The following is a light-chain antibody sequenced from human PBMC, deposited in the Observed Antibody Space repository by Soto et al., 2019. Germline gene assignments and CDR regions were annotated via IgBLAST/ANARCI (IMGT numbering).Light chain of an antibody. CDR1: TSDVGAYNY. Sequence: QSVLTQPPSASGSPGQSVTISCTGTTSDVGAYNYVSWYQQHPGKAPKLMIYEVSKRPSGVPDRFSGSKSGTSASLDISGLRSEDEADYYCAAWDDSLSGRVFGGGTKLTVL. V-gene: IGLV2-8*01. CDR2: EVS. J-gene: IGLJ3*02. CDR3: AAWDDSLSGRV.